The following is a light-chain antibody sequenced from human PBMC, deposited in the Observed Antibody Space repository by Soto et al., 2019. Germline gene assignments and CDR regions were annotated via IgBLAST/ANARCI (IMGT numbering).Light chain of an antibody. CDR3: SSYTSDSTYV. V-gene: IGLV2-14*01. CDR1: SSDVGGYTS. Sequence: QSVLTQPPSLSGSPEQSITISCTGTSSDVGGYTSVSWYQQHPGKAPKLVIYEVSDRPSGVSSRFSGSKSGNTASLTISGLQADDEADYYCSSYTSDSTYVFGTGTKLTVL. CDR2: EVS. J-gene: IGLJ1*01.